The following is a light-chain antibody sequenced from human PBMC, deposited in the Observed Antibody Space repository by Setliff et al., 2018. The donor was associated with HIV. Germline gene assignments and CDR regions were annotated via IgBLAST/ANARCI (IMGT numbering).Light chain of an antibody. Sequence: DIQMTQSPSSLSASVGDRVTITCRASQYVGNFLNWYQQKPGQAPKLVIFQAITLQSGVPSRFSGSGSGTDFTLTINSLQPEDYATYHCLQTYTIPSTVGQGTKVDIK. J-gene: IGKJ1*01. CDR3: LQTYTIPST. CDR2: QAI. V-gene: IGKV1-39*01. CDR1: QYVGNF.